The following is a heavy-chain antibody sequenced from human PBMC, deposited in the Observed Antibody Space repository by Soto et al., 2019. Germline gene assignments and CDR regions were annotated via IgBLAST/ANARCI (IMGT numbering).Heavy chain of an antibody. CDR1: GFTFSSYA. D-gene: IGHD3-22*01. J-gene: IGHJ4*02. Sequence: PGGSLRFSCAASGFTFSSYAMHWVRQAPGKGLEWVAVISYDGSNKYYADSVKGRFTISRDNSKNTLYLQMNSLRAEDTAVYYCARDRGYYDSRGYHDYWGQGTLVTVSS. CDR2: ISYDGSNK. V-gene: IGHV3-30-3*01. CDR3: ARDRGYYDSRGYHDY.